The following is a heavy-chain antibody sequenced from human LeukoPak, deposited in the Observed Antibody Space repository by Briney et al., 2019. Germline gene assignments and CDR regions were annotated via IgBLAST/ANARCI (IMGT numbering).Heavy chain of an antibody. CDR1: GYTFTSYA. V-gene: IGHV1-3*03. J-gene: IGHJ6*03. D-gene: IGHD6-13*01. CDR3: ARGRGPPNSNRDFYYYYHMDV. Sequence: ASVKVSCKASGYTFTSYAMHWVRQAPGQRFEWMGWINAANGHTKYSQEFEDRITITRDTFATTAYMELSNLRSEDMALYYCARGRGPPNSNRDFYYYYHMDVWGTGTTIIVSS. CDR2: INAANGHT.